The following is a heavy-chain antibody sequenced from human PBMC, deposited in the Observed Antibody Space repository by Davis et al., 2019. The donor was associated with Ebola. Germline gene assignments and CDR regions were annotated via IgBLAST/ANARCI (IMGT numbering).Heavy chain of an antibody. J-gene: IGHJ4*02. CDR1: GFTFSDYY. D-gene: IGHD3-10*01. V-gene: IGHV3-11*01. Sequence: SLKISCAASGFTFSDYYMSWIRQAPGKGLEWVSYISSSGSTIYYADSVKGRFTISRDNAKNSLYLQMNSLKTEDTAVYYCTKHSFITMVQGVIIMVAPDYWGQGTLVTVSS. CDR3: TKHSFITMVQGVIIMVAPDY. CDR2: ISSSGSTI.